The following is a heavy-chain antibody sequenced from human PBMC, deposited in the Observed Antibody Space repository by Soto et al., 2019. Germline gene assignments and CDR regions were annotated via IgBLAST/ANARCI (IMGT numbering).Heavy chain of an antibody. D-gene: IGHD2-8*01. Sequence: EVQLVESGGGLVQPGGSLRLSCAASGFTFSTYWMTWVRQAPGKGLEWVANIRQDGSEKYYVDSVKGRFTISRDNARNSLYLQMNSLRAEDTAVYSCARDTSPGANGLWYEAFDIWGQGTMVTVSS. CDR1: GFTFSTYW. J-gene: IGHJ3*02. CDR3: ARDTSPGANGLWYEAFDI. V-gene: IGHV3-7*01. CDR2: IRQDGSEK.